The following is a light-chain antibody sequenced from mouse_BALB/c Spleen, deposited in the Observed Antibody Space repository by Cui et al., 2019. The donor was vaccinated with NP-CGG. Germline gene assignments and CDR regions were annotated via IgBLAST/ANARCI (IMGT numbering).Light chain of an antibody. V-gene: IGLV1*01. CDR1: TGAVTTSNY. Sequence: QAVVTQESALTTSPGETVTLTCRSSTGAVTTSNYANWVQEKSDHLITGLIGGTNNRAPGVPARFSGSLIGDKAALTITGAQTEDEAIYFCALWYSNHWIFGGGTKLTV. CDR3: ALWYSNHWI. CDR2: GTN. J-gene: IGLJ1*01.